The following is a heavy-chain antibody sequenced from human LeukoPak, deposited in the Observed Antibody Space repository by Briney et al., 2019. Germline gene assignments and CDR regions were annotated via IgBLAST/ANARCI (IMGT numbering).Heavy chain of an antibody. V-gene: IGHV4-59*08. D-gene: IGHD6-19*01. CDR2: IFCSGSS. CDR3: ARQGYSSGPFDY. Sequence: PSETLSLTCTVSGGSISDYYWSWVRQPPGKGLEWIGWIFCSGSSNYNPSLKSRVTISVDTSKNQFSLKLSSVTAADTAVYYCARQGYSSGPFDYWGQGTLVTVSS. CDR1: GGSISDYY. J-gene: IGHJ4*02.